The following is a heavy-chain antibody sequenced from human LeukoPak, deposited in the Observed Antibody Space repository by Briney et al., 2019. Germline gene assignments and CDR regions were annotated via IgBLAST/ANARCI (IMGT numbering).Heavy chain of an antibody. J-gene: IGHJ4*02. V-gene: IGHV3-43*01. Sequence: GGSLRLSCAASGFTFDDYTMHWVRQAPGKGLEWVSLITWDGGSTYYADSVKGRFTISRDNSKNSLYLQMNSLRTEDTASYYCATERSQYFDYWGQGTLVTVSS. D-gene: IGHD3-16*01. CDR1: GFTFDDYT. CDR3: ATERSQYFDY. CDR2: ITWDGGST.